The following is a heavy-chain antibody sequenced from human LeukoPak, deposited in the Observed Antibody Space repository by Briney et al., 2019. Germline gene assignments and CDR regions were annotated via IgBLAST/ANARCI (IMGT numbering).Heavy chain of an antibody. Sequence: PSETLSLTCTVSGGSINSGDNYWSWIREPPGKGLEWIEFVYYRGTTYYRPSLRSRLSISIDTSRNQFSLELNSVTAADTAVYSCARIQGTSGYGWSHFDYWGQGLLVTVSS. CDR1: GGSINSGDNY. V-gene: IGHV4-30-4*01. D-gene: IGHD6-25*01. CDR3: ARIQGTSGYGWSHFDY. CDR2: VYYRGTT. J-gene: IGHJ4*02.